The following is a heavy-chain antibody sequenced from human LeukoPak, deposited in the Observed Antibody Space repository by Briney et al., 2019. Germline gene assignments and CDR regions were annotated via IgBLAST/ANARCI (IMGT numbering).Heavy chain of an antibody. CDR2: ISSSSSYI. D-gene: IGHD3-3*01. CDR3: ARDLAYDFWSGYYTPSFDY. CDR1: GFSVSSYY. Sequence: PGGSLRLSCAASGFSVSSYYMNWVRQAPGKGLEWVSSISSSSSYIYYADSVKGRFTISRDNAKNSLYLQMNSLRAEDTAVYYCARDLAYDFWSGYYTPSFDYWGQGTLVTVSS. J-gene: IGHJ4*02. V-gene: IGHV3-21*01.